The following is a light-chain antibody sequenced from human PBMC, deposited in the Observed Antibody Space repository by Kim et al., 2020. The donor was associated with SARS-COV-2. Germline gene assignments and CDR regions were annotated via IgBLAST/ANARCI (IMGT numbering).Light chain of an antibody. V-gene: IGKV1-33*01. CDR3: HQYDDLPLT. J-gene: IGKJ2*01. CDR1: QDISNY. Sequence: SASVGDRVPITCQASQDISNYLSWYQKKPGKAPKVLIYDASNLKLGVPSRFSGSGFGTHFTFTISSLQPEDIATYYCHQYDDLPLTFGQGTKLEI. CDR2: DAS.